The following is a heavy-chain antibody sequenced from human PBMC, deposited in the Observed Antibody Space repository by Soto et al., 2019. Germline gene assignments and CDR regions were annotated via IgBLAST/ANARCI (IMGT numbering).Heavy chain of an antibody. CDR2: IDPSDSYT. D-gene: IGHD2-2*03. Sequence: GASLKISCKGSGYSFTSYWISWVRQMPGKGLEWMGRIDPSDSYTNYSPSFQGHVTISADKSISTAYLQWSSLKASDTAMYYCARQTMDNNYYGMDVWGQGTTVTVSS. J-gene: IGHJ6*02. CDR3: ARQTMDNNYYGMDV. CDR1: GYSFTSYW. V-gene: IGHV5-10-1*01.